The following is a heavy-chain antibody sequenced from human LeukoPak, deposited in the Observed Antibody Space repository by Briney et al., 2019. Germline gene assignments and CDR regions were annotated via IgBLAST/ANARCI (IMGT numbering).Heavy chain of an antibody. J-gene: IGHJ5*02. V-gene: IGHV1-24*01. CDR3: ATYPPNQVGAKGWFDP. CDR2: FDPEDGET. CDR1: GYTLTELS. D-gene: IGHD1-26*01. Sequence: ASVKVPCKVSGYTLTELSMHWVRQAPGKGLEWMGGFDPEDGETIYAQKFQGRVTMTEDTSTDTAYMELSSLRSEDTAVYYCATYPPNQVGAKGWFDPWGQGTLVTVSS.